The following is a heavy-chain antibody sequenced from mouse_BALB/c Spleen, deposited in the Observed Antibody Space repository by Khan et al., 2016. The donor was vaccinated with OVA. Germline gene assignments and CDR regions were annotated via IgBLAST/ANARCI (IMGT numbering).Heavy chain of an antibody. CDR3: ARLEDI. J-gene: IGHJ2*01. CDR2: IWAGGST. V-gene: IGHV2-9*02. CDR1: GFSLTSYG. D-gene: IGHD1-3*01. Sequence: QVQLKESGPGLVAPSQSLSITCTASGFSLTSYGVHWVRQLPGKGLEWLGVIWAGGSTNYNSALMSRLSISKDNSKSQVFLKKNSLQTDDTAMYYCARLEDIWGQGTTLTVSS.